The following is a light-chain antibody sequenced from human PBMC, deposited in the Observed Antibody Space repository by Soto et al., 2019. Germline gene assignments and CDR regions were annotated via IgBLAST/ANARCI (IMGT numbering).Light chain of an antibody. Sequence: QSALTQPASLSGSPGQSIAISCIGTNSDVGSYNLVSWYQQHPGRAPRLIIYEDTRRPSGVSDRFSGSKSGNTASLTISGLQAEDEADYYCSSYAGITTYAVFGGGTKLTVL. CDR1: NSDVGSYNL. J-gene: IGLJ3*02. CDR3: SSYAGITTYAV. V-gene: IGLV2-23*01. CDR2: EDT.